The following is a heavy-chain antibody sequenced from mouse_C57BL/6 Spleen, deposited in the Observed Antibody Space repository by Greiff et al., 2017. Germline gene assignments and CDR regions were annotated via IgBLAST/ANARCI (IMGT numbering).Heavy chain of an antibody. J-gene: IGHJ2*01. Sequence: EVKLVESGGGLVKPRGSLKLSCAASGFTFSSYAMSWVRQTPEKRLEWVATISDGGSYTYYPDNVKGRFTISRDNAKNNLYLQMSHLKSEDTAMYYCAREGFDYWGQGTTLTVSS. V-gene: IGHV5-4*01. CDR2: ISDGGSYT. CDR3: AREGFDY. CDR1: GFTFSSYA.